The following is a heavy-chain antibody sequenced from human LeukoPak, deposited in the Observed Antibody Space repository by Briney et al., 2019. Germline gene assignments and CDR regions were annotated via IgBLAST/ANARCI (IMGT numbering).Heavy chain of an antibody. J-gene: IGHJ4*02. CDR3: VRRGDASSGWGDHDF. Sequence: GGSLRLSCAASGFTFNRNAISWVRQAPGKGLEWVSTIGGSGDKTFYADSVKGRFTISRDNSKDMVHLQMNSLTGEDTALYYCVRRGDASSGWGDHDFWGQGALVTVSS. CDR2: IGGSGDKT. V-gene: IGHV3-23*01. D-gene: IGHD6-19*01. CDR1: GFTFNRNA.